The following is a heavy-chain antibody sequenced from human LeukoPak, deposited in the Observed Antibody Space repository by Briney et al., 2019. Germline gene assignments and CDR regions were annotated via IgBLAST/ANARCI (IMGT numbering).Heavy chain of an antibody. CDR2: IYYSGST. Sequence: PSETLSLTCTVSGGSISSSSDYWGWIRQPPGKGLEWIGSIYYSGSTYYNPSLKSRVTISVDTSKNQFSLKLSSVTAADTAVYYCARLSRYYDSRGSVYWGQGTLVTVSS. CDR3: ARLSRYYDSRGSVY. V-gene: IGHV4-39*01. D-gene: IGHD3-22*01. CDR1: GGSISSSSDY. J-gene: IGHJ4*02.